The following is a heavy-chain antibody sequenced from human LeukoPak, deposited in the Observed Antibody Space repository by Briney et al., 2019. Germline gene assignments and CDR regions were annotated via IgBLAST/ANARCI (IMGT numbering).Heavy chain of an antibody. CDR2: IWYDGSKR. CDR1: GFTFSSHG. J-gene: IGHJ3*02. Sequence: GGSLRLSCAASGFTFSSHGMHWVRQAPGKGLEWVAVIWYDGSKRYYADSVKGRFTISRDNSKNTLYLQMNSLRAEDTAVYYCVKEGPRGLAFDIWGQGTMVTVSS. CDR3: VKEGPRGLAFDI. V-gene: IGHV3-33*03. D-gene: IGHD3/OR15-3a*01.